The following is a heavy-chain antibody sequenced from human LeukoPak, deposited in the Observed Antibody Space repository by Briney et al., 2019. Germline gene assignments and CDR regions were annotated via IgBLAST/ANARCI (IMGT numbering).Heavy chain of an antibody. Sequence: GGSLRLSCAASGFTFSSYAMQWVRQAPEKRLEYVSAISGNGGSTYYANSVKGRFTMSRDNSRNTLYLQMGSLRSEDTAVYYCARSEGPHAFDIWGQGTMVTVSS. CDR3: ARSEGPHAFDI. CDR2: ISGNGGST. V-gene: IGHV3-64*01. J-gene: IGHJ3*02. CDR1: GFTFSSYA.